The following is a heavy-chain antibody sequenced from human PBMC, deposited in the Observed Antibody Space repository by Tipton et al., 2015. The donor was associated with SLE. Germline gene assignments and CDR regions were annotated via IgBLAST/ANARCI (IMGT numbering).Heavy chain of an antibody. CDR2: IYTSGST. V-gene: IGHV4-61*02. J-gene: IGHJ4*02. CDR3: ARDFWSGYGSFDS. Sequence: TLSLTCTVSGGSISSGSYYWSWIRQPAGKGLEWIGRIYTSGSTNYNPSLKSRVTISVDTSKNQFSLKLSSVTAADTAVYYCARDFWSGYGSFDSWGQGTLVTVSS. CDR1: GGSISSGSYY. D-gene: IGHD3-3*01.